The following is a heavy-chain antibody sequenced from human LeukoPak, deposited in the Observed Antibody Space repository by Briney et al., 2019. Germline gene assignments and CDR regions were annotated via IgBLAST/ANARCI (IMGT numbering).Heavy chain of an antibody. CDR1: GFTFSSYA. CDR3: AKELKIFGVVITLGAFDI. V-gene: IGHV3-23*01. D-gene: IGHD3-3*01. Sequence: GGSLRLSCAASGFTFSSYAMSWVRQAPGEGLEWVSAISGSGGSTYYADSVKGRFTISRDNSKNTLYLQMNSLRAEDTAVYYCAKELKIFGVVITLGAFDIWGQGTMVTVSS. J-gene: IGHJ3*02. CDR2: ISGSGGST.